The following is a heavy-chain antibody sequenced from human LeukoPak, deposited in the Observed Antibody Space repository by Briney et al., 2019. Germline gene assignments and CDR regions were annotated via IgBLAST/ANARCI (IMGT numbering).Heavy chain of an antibody. V-gene: IGHV1-2*02. Sequence: ASVKVSCKPSGYTFTGYYMHWMRQAGGQGLEWMGWINLNSCSINYAQKFQGRVTMTRDTSITTAYMELSRLRYDDTAVYYCASWAGGNEPVASFDYWGQGTLVTVSS. CDR3: ASWAGGNEPVASFDY. D-gene: IGHD1-14*01. J-gene: IGHJ4*02. CDR2: INLNSCSI. CDR1: GYTFTGYY.